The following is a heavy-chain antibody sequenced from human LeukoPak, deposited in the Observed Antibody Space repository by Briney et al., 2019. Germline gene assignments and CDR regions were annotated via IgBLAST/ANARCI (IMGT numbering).Heavy chain of an antibody. CDR2: IRSDGSTI. Sequence: GSLRLSCSASGFSFSDYDMSWIRQAPGKGLEWVSYIRSDGSTIYDAASVRGRFSTSRNNAAQSLFLQMNSLRVDDTAVYYCAREGRGYYGDFDFWGQGTLVTVSS. V-gene: IGHV3-11*01. CDR3: AREGRGYYGDFDF. J-gene: IGHJ4*02. D-gene: IGHD3-22*01. CDR1: GFSFSDYD.